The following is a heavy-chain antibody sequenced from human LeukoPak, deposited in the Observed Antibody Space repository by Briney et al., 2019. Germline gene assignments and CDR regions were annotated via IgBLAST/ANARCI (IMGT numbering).Heavy chain of an antibody. J-gene: IGHJ4*02. CDR3: ARGGILATPLDY. CDR2: ISAYNGNT. V-gene: IGHV1-18*01. D-gene: IGHD5-12*01. CDR1: GYTFTSYG. Sequence: ASVKVSCKASGYTFTSYGISWVRQAPGQGLEWMGWISAYNGNTNYAQKLQGRVTMTTDTSTSTAYMELSSLRSEDTALYFCARGGILATPLDYWGQGTLVTVSS.